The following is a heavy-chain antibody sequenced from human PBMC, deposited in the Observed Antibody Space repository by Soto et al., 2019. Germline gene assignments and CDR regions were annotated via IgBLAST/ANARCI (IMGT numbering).Heavy chain of an antibody. CDR3: ASGASRWYPYCFDS. J-gene: IGHJ4*02. V-gene: IGHV1-69*01. CDR2: IIPYYNTL. CDR1: EGTFNSYA. Sequence: QAQVVQSGAEVRKPGSSVKLSCKASEGTFNSYAIAWVRQAPGQGLEWMGGIIPYYNTLNYAQKFQDRVTITADDSTNTVYMELSSLRADDTAVYFCASGASRWYPYCFDSWAKGTLVTVSS. D-gene: IGHD6-13*01.